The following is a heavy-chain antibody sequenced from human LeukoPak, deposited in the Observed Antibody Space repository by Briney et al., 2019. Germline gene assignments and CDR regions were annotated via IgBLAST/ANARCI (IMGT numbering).Heavy chain of an antibody. D-gene: IGHD2-2*01. Sequence: GGSLRLSCAASGFTVSSNHMSWVRQAPGKGLEWVSVIYSGGSTYYADSVKGRFTISRDNSKNTLSLQMNSLSAEDTAVYYCAKALAVYCDSTSCQHYFDYWGQGTLVTVSS. CDR3: AKALAVYCDSTSCQHYFDY. CDR1: GFTVSSNH. J-gene: IGHJ4*02. V-gene: IGHV3-53*01. CDR2: IYSGGST.